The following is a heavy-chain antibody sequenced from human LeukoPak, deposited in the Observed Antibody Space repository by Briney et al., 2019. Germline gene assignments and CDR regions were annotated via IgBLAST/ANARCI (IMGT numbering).Heavy chain of an antibody. D-gene: IGHD3-9*01. CDR2: INPNSGGT. CDR3: ARGLTNYDILTGWITYYFDY. V-gene: IGHV1-2*02. Sequence: GASVKVSCKASGYTFTGYYMHWVRQAPGQGLEWMGWINPNSGGTNYAQKFQGRVTMTRDTSISTAYMELSRLRSDDTAVYYCARGLTNYDILTGWITYYFDYWGQGTLVTVSS. CDR1: GYTFTGYY. J-gene: IGHJ4*02.